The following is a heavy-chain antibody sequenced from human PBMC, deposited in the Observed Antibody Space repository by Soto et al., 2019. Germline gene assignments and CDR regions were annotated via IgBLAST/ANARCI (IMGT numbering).Heavy chain of an antibody. Sequence: QVQMVESGGGVVRPGRPLTLSCAASGFTFSDYAMHWVRQAPGKGMEWVAVISPDGSTEGYADSVKGRFTISRDNSKNTLFLQMNSLRVEDTAEYFCARRCLEWFKNGLDVWGQGTTVTVSS. D-gene: IGHD3-3*01. CDR2: ISPDGSTE. V-gene: IGHV3-30-3*01. CDR3: ARRCLEWFKNGLDV. J-gene: IGHJ6*02. CDR1: GFTFSDYA.